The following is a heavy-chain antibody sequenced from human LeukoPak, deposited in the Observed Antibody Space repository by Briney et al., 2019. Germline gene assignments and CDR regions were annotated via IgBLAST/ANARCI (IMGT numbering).Heavy chain of an antibody. CDR2: IYYSGST. V-gene: IGHV4-31*03. CDR1: GGSISSGGYY. D-gene: IGHD5-18*01. CDR3: ARGTGDTAMVNFDY. Sequence: SETLSLTCTVSGGSISSGGYYWSWIRQHPGKGLEWIGYIYYSGSTYYNPSLKSRVTISVDTSKNQFSLKLSFVTAADTAVYYCARGTGDTAMVNFDYWGQGTLVTVSS. J-gene: IGHJ4*02.